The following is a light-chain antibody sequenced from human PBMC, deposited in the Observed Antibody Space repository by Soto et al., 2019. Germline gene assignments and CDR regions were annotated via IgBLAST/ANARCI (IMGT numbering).Light chain of an antibody. CDR2: KAS. J-gene: IGKJ1*01. CDR1: QSINNY. CDR3: QQYESFPRT. V-gene: IGKV1-5*03. Sequence: DIQMTQSPSTLSASVGDRVTITCRASQSINNYLAWYQQKPGKAPKLLIYKASTLESGVPSRFSGSRSGTEFTLSISSLQPDDFATYYCQQYESFPRTFGQGTKVEIK.